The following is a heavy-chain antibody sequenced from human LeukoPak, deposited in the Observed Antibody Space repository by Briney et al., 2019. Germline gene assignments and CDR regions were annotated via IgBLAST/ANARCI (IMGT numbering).Heavy chain of an antibody. CDR3: ARFGDFWSGYGWDYFEY. V-gene: IGHV4-39*07. CDR2: IYYSGFT. Sequence: SETLSLTCTVSSGSISTSGYYWGWIRQPPGKGLEWIGSIYYSGFTYYNPSLKSRVTISVDTSKNHFSLKLSSVTAADTAVYYCARFGDFWSGYGWDYFEYWGQGTLVTVSS. J-gene: IGHJ4*02. D-gene: IGHD3-3*01. CDR1: SGSISTSGYY.